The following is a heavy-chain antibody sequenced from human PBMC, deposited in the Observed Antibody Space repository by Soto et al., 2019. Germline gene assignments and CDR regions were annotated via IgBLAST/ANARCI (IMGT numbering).Heavy chain of an antibody. V-gene: IGHV6-1*01. CDR2: TYYRSKWYN. Sequence: PSQTVSLTCAISGDSVSSNSAAWNWIRQSPSRGLEWLGRTYYRSKWYNDYAVSVKSRITINPDTSKNQFSLQLNSVTPEDTAVYYSARLVVDSSSWPLDIWGQGTRVTVSS. CDR3: ARLVVDSSSWPLDI. CDR1: GDSVSSNSAA. D-gene: IGHD6-13*01. J-gene: IGHJ3*02.